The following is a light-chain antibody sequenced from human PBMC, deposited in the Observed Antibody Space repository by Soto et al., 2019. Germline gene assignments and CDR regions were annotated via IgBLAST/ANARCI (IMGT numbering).Light chain of an antibody. Sequence: DIVMTQSPDSLAVSLGERATINCKSSQSVLYSSNNKNYIAWYQQKPVQPPKLLIYWASTRESGVPDRFSGSGSGTDFTLTISSLQAEDVAVYYCQQYYSTLWTFGQGTKVEIK. CDR2: WAS. J-gene: IGKJ1*01. CDR3: QQYYSTLWT. V-gene: IGKV4-1*01. CDR1: QSVLYSSNNKNY.